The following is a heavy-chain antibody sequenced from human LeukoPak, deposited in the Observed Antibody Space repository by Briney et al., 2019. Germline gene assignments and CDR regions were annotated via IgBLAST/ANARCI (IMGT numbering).Heavy chain of an antibody. Sequence: PGGSLRLSCAASGFTFSSYSMNWVRQAPGKGLEWVSSNSGSSSDIYYADSVKGRFTISRDNAKNSLYLQMNSLRAEDTAVYYCARDYGGYSYGFFDYWGQGTLVTVSS. CDR3: ARDYGGYSYGFFDY. J-gene: IGHJ4*02. CDR1: GFTFSSYS. CDR2: NSGSSSDI. V-gene: IGHV3-21*01. D-gene: IGHD5-18*01.